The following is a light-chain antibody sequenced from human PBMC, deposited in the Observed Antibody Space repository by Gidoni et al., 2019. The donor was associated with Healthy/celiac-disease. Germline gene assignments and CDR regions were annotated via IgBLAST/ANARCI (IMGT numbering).Light chain of an antibody. V-gene: IGLV3-1*01. CDR3: QAWDSSTVV. CDR1: KLGDKY. CDR2: QGS. Sequence: SYELTQPPSVSVSPGQTASITCSGDKLGDKYACWYQQKPGQSPVLVIYQGSKRPSGIPARFAGSNSGNTATLTISGTQAMDEADYCCQAWDSSTVVFGGGTKLTVL. J-gene: IGLJ2*01.